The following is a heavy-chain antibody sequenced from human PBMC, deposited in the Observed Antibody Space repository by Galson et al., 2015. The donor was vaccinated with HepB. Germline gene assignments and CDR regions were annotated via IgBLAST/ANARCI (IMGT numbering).Heavy chain of an antibody. CDR2: ISYDGSFR. V-gene: IGHV3-30*18. CDR1: GFSFSNYA. Sequence: SLRLSCASSGFSFSNYAMHWVRQAPGKGLEWMAVISYDGSFRYYSDSVKGRFTVSRDPSRSILYLQMNSLRVDDTAVYYCAKGGPGRLGMMLNRSLGFDPWGQGTRVIVSS. J-gene: IGHJ5*02. CDR3: AKGGPGRLGMMLNRSLGFDP. D-gene: IGHD4/OR15-4a*01.